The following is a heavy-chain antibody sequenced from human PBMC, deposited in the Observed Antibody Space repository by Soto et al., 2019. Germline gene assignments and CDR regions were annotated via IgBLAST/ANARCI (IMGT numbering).Heavy chain of an antibody. CDR1: GDSVSSNTAS. D-gene: IGHD5-12*01. V-gene: IGHV6-1*01. CDR2: TYFRSKWYN. Sequence: PSQTLSLTCAISGDSVSSNTASWNWIRQSPSRGLEWLGRTYFRSKWYNDYAVSVKRRIIINPDTSNNQFSLHLNSVTPEATAVYFCAKGDNLGPKTGYAFDPWGQGIMVTVSS. CDR3: AKGDNLGPKTGYAFDP. J-gene: IGHJ5*02.